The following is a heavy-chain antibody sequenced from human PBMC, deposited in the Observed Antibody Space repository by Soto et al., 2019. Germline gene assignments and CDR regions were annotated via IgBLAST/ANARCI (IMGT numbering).Heavy chain of an antibody. CDR2: ISGYNGHT. V-gene: IGHV1-18*01. Sequence: QVQLVQSGAEVKKPGASVKVSCKASGYTFISYGISWVRQAPGQGLEWMGWISGYNGHTNYAQELQGRVTMTTDASTSTAYMELSSLRSDDTAVYYCAREGLPYYLDFWGQGTLVTVSS. CDR3: AREGLPYYLDF. CDR1: GYTFISYG. J-gene: IGHJ4*02.